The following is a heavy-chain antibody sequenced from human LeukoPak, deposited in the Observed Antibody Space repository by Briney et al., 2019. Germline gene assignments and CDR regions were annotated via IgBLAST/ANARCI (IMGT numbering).Heavy chain of an antibody. CDR3: ARQFLDSSSWRYFDL. V-gene: IGHV4-59*08. CDR2: IYYSGST. J-gene: IGHJ2*01. D-gene: IGHD6-13*01. CDR1: GGSISSYY. Sequence: SETLSLTCTVSGGSISSYYWSWIRQPPGKGLEWIGYIYYSGSTNYNPSLKSRVTISVDTSKNQFSLKLSSVTAADTAVYYCARQFLDSSSWRYFDLWGRGTLVTVSS.